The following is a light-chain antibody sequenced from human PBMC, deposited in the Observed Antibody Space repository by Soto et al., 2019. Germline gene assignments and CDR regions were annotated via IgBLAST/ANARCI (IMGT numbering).Light chain of an antibody. CDR2: EVY. Sequence: QSALTQPPSASGSPGQSVAISCTGPSSDIGIYNFVSWFQQHPGKAPKLLIYEVYKRPSGVPDRFSASKSGNTASLTISGLQAEDDSDYYCRSYAGNDNWVFGGGTQLTVL. J-gene: IGLJ3*02. CDR3: RSYAGNDNWV. V-gene: IGLV2-8*01. CDR1: SSDIGIYNF.